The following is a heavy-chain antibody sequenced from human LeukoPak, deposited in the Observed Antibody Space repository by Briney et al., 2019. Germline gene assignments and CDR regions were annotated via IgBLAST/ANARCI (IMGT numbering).Heavy chain of an antibody. D-gene: IGHD2-2*01. J-gene: IGHJ6*02. CDR1: GYTFTSYY. CDR3: ASGIVVVPAADHYGMDV. Sequence: GASVKVSCKASGYTFTSYYMHWVRQAPGQGLEWMGWINPNSGGTNYAQKFQGWVTMTRDTSISTAYMELSRLRSDDTAVYYCASGIVVVPAADHYGMDVWGQGTTVTVSS. V-gene: IGHV1-2*04. CDR2: INPNSGGT.